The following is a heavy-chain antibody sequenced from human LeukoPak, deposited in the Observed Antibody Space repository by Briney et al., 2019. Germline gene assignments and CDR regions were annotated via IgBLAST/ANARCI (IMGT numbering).Heavy chain of an antibody. V-gene: IGHV3-30-3*01. Sequence: GGSLRLSCAASGFTFSSFAMHWVRQAPGKGLEWVAVISYDASNKFYADSVQGRFTISRDNSRNTLFLQMNSLGAEDTAVFYCARARSVGPPTGFDYWGQGTLVTVSS. CDR1: GFTFSSFA. D-gene: IGHD4-23*01. J-gene: IGHJ4*02. CDR2: ISYDASNK. CDR3: ARARSVGPPTGFDY.